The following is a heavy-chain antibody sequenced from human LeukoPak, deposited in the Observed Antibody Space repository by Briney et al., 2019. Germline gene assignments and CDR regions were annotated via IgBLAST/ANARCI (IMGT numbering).Heavy chain of an antibody. Sequence: SETLSLTCTVSGGSISSSSYYWGWIRQPPGKGLEWIGSIYYSGGTYYNPSLKSRATISVDTSRNQFSLNLSSVTAADTAVYYCARPLNYFYYMDVWGKGTTVTVSS. CDR3: ARPLNYFYYMDV. J-gene: IGHJ6*03. CDR1: GGSISSSSYY. V-gene: IGHV4-39*01. CDR2: IYYSGGT.